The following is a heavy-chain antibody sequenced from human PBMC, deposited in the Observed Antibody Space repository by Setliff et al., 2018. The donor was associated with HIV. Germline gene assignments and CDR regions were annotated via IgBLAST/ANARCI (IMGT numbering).Heavy chain of an antibody. CDR1: GGTFSRYA. CDR3: ASHPGSSIEKPYFDT. CDR2: IVPIIDIT. J-gene: IGHJ4*02. D-gene: IGHD2-2*01. Sequence: SVKVSCKASGGTFSRYAISWLRQAPGQGLEWMGGIVPIIDITNYVGKFQGRVTITADKSTSTIYMDLSSLRSEDTALYFCASHPGSSIEKPYFDTWGQGTLVTVSS. V-gene: IGHV1-69*10.